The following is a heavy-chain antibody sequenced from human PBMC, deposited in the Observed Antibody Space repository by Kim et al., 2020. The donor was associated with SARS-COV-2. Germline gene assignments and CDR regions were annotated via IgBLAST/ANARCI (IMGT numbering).Heavy chain of an antibody. D-gene: IGHD1-26*01. J-gene: IGHJ4*02. Sequence: NPSLKSRVTISVDTSKTQFSLKLSSVTAADTAVYYCARAPPDYSGSYFDYWGQGTLVTVSS. CDR3: ARAPPDYSGSYFDY. V-gene: IGHV4-59*01.